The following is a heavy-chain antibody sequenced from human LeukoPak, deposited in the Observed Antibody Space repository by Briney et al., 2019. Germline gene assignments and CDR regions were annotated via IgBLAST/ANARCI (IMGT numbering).Heavy chain of an antibody. V-gene: IGHV4-39*07. J-gene: IGHJ6*03. CDR3: ARLPVAYYYYYYMDV. Sequence: SETLSLTCTVSGGSISSSSYYWSWIRQPPGKGLEWIGEINHSGSTNYNPSLKSRVTISVDTSKNQFSLKLSSVTAADTAVYYCARLPVAYYYYYYMDVWGKGTTVTVSS. CDR2: INHSGST. CDR1: GGSISSSSYY. D-gene: IGHD5-12*01.